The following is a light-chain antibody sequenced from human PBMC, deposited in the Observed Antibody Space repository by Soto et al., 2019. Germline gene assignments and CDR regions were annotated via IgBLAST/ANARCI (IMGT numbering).Light chain of an antibody. CDR2: EVS. J-gene: IGLJ1*01. V-gene: IGLV2-14*01. CDR3: FSYTNSSAHYV. CDR1: TSDVGGYNY. Sequence: QSALTQPASVSGSPGQSITISCTGTTSDVGGYNYVSWYQQHPGKAPKLMIYEVSNRPSGVSNRFSGSKSGNTASLTISGLQAEDEAAYYCFSYTNSSAHYVFGTGTKVTVL.